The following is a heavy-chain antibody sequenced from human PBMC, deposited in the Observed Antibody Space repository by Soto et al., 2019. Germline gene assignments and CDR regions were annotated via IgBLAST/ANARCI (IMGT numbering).Heavy chain of an antibody. Sequence: VASVKVPCKASGYNFINCGITWVRQAPGQGLEWMGWIRVHNGNTNYAQKLQGRVTMTTDTSTSTAYMELRSLRSDDTAVYYCVRDLDGSGSYYTGYWGPGTLVTVSS. CDR1: GYNFINCG. V-gene: IGHV1-18*01. CDR3: VRDLDGSGSYYTGY. D-gene: IGHD3-10*01. J-gene: IGHJ4*02. CDR2: IRVHNGNT.